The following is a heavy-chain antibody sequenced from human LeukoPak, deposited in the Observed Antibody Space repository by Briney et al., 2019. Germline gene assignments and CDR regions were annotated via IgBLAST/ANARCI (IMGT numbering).Heavy chain of an antibody. D-gene: IGHD3-22*01. J-gene: IGHJ4*02. Sequence: GEALNISCQGSGYSFTSYWIGWVRPTPGKGLEWMGIIYPGDSDTRYSPSFQGQVTISADKAISTAYLQWSSLKASDTAMYYCARSYYYDSSGYYTLGNLVGYWGQGTLVTVSS. V-gene: IGHV5-51*01. CDR1: GYSFTSYW. CDR3: ARSYYYDSSGYYTLGNLVGY. CDR2: IYPGDSDT.